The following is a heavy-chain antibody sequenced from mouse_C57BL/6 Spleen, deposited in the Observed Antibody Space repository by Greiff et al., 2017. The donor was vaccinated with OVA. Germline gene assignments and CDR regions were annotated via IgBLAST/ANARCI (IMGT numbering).Heavy chain of an antibody. CDR1: GFSLTSYG. D-gene: IGHD2-5*01. V-gene: IGHV2-4*01. CDR3: ATYSNYDAMDY. Sequence: VHLVESGPGLVQPSQSLSITCTVSGFSLTSYGVHWVRQPPGKGLEWLGVIWSGGSTDYNAAFISRLSISKDNSKSQVFFKMNSLQADDTAIYYCATYSNYDAMDYWGQGTSVTVSS. CDR2: IWSGGST. J-gene: IGHJ4*01.